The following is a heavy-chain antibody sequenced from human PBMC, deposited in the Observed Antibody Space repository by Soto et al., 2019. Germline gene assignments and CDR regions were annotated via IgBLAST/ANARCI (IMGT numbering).Heavy chain of an antibody. D-gene: IGHD3-22*01. V-gene: IGHV1-58*01. CDR3: AADYYDSSGYYYPDAFDY. Sequence: SVKVSCKASGFTFTSSAVQWVRQARGQRLEWIGWIVVGSGNTSYAQKFQERVTITRDMSTSTAYMELSSLRSEDTAVYYCAADYYDSSGYYYPDAFDYWGQGTLVTVSS. CDR2: IVVGSGNT. CDR1: GFTFTSSA. J-gene: IGHJ4*02.